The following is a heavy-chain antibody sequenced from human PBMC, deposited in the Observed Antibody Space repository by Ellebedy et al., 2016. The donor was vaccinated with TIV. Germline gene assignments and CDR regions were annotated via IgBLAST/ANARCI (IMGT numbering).Heavy chain of an antibody. Sequence: SLKISXAASGFTFDDYAVHWVRQAPGKGLEWVSGISWRGHYIGYADSVRGRFTISRGNAKNSLYLQMNSLRIEDTAVYYCTKDLLRGIWGGSGRDYWGQGTLVTVSS. CDR1: GFTFDDYA. CDR2: ISWRGHYI. V-gene: IGHV3-9*01. J-gene: IGHJ4*02. D-gene: IGHD7-27*01. CDR3: TKDLLRGIWGGSGRDY.